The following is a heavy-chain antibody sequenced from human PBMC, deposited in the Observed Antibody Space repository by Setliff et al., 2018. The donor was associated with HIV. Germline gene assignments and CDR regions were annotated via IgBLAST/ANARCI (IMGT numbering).Heavy chain of an antibody. CDR2: INWNGGST. Sequence: LRLSCAASGFTFDDYGMSWVRQAPGKGLEWVSGINWNGGSTGYADSVKGRFTISRDNAKNSLYLQMNSLRAEDTALYYCARVPVLGEWLVIDYWGQGTLVTVSS. D-gene: IGHD6-19*01. V-gene: IGHV3-20*04. CDR1: GFTFDDYG. J-gene: IGHJ4*02. CDR3: ARVPVLGEWLVIDY.